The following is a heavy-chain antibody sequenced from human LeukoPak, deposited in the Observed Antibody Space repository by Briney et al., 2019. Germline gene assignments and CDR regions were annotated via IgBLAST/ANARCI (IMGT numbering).Heavy chain of an antibody. CDR1: GGSISSYY. V-gene: IGHV4-59*01. CDR2: SYYSGST. J-gene: IGHJ4*02. CDR3: ARVTGYVMEDYFDY. D-gene: IGHD6-13*01. Sequence: SETLSLTCTVSGGSISSYYWSWIRQPPGKGLEWIGYSYYSGSTNYNHSLKSRVTISVDTSKNQFSLRLSSVTAADTAVYYCARVTGYVMEDYFDYWGQGTLVTVSS.